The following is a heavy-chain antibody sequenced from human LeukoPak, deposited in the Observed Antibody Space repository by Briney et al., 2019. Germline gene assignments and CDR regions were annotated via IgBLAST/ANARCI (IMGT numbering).Heavy chain of an antibody. CDR3: TRGGDGTRRDFDY. D-gene: IGHD5-24*01. Sequence: ASVKVSCKASGYTFTRYYMHWVRQAPGQGLEWMGIINPSGGNTNYAQKFQGRVTTTRDMSINTAYMELSSLRSGDAAIYYCTRGGDGTRRDFDYWGQGTLVTVSS. J-gene: IGHJ4*02. V-gene: IGHV1-46*01. CDR2: INPSGGNT. CDR1: GYTFTRYY.